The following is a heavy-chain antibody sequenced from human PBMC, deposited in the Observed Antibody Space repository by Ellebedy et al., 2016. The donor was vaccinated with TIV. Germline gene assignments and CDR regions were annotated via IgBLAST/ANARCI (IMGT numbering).Heavy chain of an antibody. D-gene: IGHD6-25*01. V-gene: IGHV3-23*01. CDR3: AKDLGKGGGSVFEY. CDR2: ISGSGANT. Sequence: GESLKISXSASGFTFGKYWMSWVRQAPGKGLQWVSAISGSGANTYYADSVKGRFTISKDTSKNTLGLQMNSLRAEDTAIYYCAKDLGKGGGSVFEYWGQGTLVTVSS. CDR1: GFTFGKYW. J-gene: IGHJ4*02.